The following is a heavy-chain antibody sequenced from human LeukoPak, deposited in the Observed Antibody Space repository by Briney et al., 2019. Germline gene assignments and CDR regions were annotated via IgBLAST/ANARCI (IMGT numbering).Heavy chain of an antibody. CDR3: ARGYDYGDYNMGDYDY. CDR2: FDPEGGET. D-gene: IGHD4-17*01. J-gene: IGHJ4*02. CDR1: GYTLTELS. V-gene: IGHV1-24*01. Sequence: ASVKVSCKVSGYTLTELSMHWVRQAPGKGLEWMGGFDPEGGETIYAQKFQGRVTMTEDTSTDTAYMELSSLRSEDTAVYYCARGYDYGDYNMGDYDYWGQGTLVTVSS.